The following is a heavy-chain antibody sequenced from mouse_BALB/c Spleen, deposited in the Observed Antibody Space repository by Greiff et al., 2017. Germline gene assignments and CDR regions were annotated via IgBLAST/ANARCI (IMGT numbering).Heavy chain of an antibody. CDR2: ISSGGSYT. CDR3: ARDYYGSSYLYYYAMDY. D-gene: IGHD1-1*01. J-gene: IGHJ4*01. Sequence: EVQLVESGGGLVKPGGSLKLSCAASGFTFSSYAMSWVRQSPEKRLEWVAEISSGGSYTYYPDTVTGRFTISRDNAKNTLYLEMSSLRSGDTAMYYCARDYYGSSYLYYYAMDYWGQGTSVTVSS. CDR1: GFTFSSYA. V-gene: IGHV5-9-4*01.